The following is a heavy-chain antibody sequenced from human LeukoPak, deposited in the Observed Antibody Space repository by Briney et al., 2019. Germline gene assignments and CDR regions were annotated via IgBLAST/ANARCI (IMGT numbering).Heavy chain of an antibody. V-gene: IGHV1-8*01. CDR1: GNTFTTYD. CDR3: VTGVPWD. D-gene: IGHD1-26*01. CDR2: MNPKTGRT. J-gene: IGHJ4*02. Sequence: ASVKVSCKASGNTFTTYDFNWVRQAPGQGFEWMGWMNPKTGRTGFAQKFRGRFTTTRNISISTAYLEVTNLRFEDTALYYCVTGVPWDWGQGSLIIVSS.